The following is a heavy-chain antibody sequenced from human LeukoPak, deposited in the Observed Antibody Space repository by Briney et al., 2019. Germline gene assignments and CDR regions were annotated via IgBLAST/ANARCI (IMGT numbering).Heavy chain of an antibody. CDR1: GDSISSYY. CDR3: ARNXXVTGTYFDS. V-gene: IGHV4-4*07. J-gene: IGHJ4*02. Sequence: SETLSLTCTVSGDSISSYYWNWIRQPAGKGLEWIGRIYVSCYTEYNPSLQTRVTMSVDTSKNEFSLKVDTVTAADTAWYFWARNXXVTGTYFDSWXQGILVTVSS. CDR2: IYVSCYT. D-gene: IGHD3-10*01.